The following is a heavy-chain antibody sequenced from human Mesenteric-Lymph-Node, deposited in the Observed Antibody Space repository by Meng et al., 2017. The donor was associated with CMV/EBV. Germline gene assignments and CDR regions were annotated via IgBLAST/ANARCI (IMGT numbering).Heavy chain of an antibody. D-gene: IGHD6-13*01. V-gene: IGHV3-15*01. J-gene: IGHJ4*02. CDR3: AADTAAAGKGEFDY. CDR1: GFTFSSAW. CDR2: IKSKTSGETT. Sequence: GGSLRLSCAASGFTFSSAWISWFRQAPSKGLEWVGRIKSKTSGETTDFAAPVKGRFTISRDDSKTTVYLQMNSLKTEDTAVYYCAADTAAAGKGEFDYWGQGTLVTVSS.